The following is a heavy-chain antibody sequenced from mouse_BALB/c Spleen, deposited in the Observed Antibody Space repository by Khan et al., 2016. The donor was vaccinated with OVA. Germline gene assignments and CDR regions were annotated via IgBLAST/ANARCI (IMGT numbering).Heavy chain of an antibody. CDR2: ISSLAYNF. CDR1: GFTFSDYG. J-gene: IGHJ3*01. V-gene: IGHV5-15*02. Sequence: EVELVESGGGLVQPGGSRKLSCAASGFTFSDYGMAWIRQGPGKGLEWITFISSLAYNFYYADTVKGRFTISRENANNTLYLEMNSLRSEDTAYYYCARGGTGGFSYWGQGTLVTVSA. CDR3: ARGGTGGFSY. D-gene: IGHD3-1*01.